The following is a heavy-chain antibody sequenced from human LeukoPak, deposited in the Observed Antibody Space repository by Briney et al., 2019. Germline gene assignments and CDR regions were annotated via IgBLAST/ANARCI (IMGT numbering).Heavy chain of an antibody. CDR2: ISYDGSNK. J-gene: IGHJ3*02. CDR3: AKELTERWVIDAFDI. V-gene: IGHV3-30*18. Sequence: GRSLRLSCAASGFTFSSYGMHWVRQAPGKGLEWVAVISYDGSNKYYADSVKGRFTISRDNSKNTLYLQMSSLRAEDTAIYYCAKELTERWVIDAFDIWGQGTVVTVSS. D-gene: IGHD2-21*01. CDR1: GFTFSSYG.